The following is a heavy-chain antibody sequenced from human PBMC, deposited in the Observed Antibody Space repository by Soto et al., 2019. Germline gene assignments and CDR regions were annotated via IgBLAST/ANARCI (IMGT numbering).Heavy chain of an antibody. Sequence: EVQLVESGGGLVQPGGSLRLSCAVSGFTFSTYSMNWVRQAPGKGLEWVSYISSRIDTIYYADSVKGRFTISRDNAKDSLYLHMNTLRDEDTAVYYCAREGHYDFWSCYRYYFDYWGQGTLVTVSS. J-gene: IGHJ4*02. V-gene: IGHV3-48*02. CDR3: AREGHYDFWSCYRYYFDY. D-gene: IGHD3-3*01. CDR2: ISSRIDTI. CDR1: GFTFSTYS.